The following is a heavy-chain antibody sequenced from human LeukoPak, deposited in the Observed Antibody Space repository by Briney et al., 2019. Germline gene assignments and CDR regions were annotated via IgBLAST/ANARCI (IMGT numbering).Heavy chain of an antibody. J-gene: IGHJ3*02. CDR2: ISAYNGHT. CDR1: GYTFNSYG. Sequence: GASVKVSCKASGYTFNSYGISWVRQAPGQGLEWMGWISAYNGHTNYAQKLQGRVTMTTDTSTSTAYMELRSLRSDDTAVYYCARGGRWELPRPYAFDIWGQGTMVTVSS. D-gene: IGHD1-26*01. V-gene: IGHV1-18*01. CDR3: ARGGRWELPRPYAFDI.